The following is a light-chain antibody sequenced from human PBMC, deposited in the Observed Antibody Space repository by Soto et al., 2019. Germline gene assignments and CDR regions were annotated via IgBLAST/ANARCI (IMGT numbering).Light chain of an antibody. J-gene: IGKJ1*01. CDR1: QSISSY. CDR3: QQSYSTSWT. V-gene: IGKV1-39*01. Sequence: DIQMTQSPSSLSASVGDRVTITCRASQSISSYLNWYQQKPGKAPKLLIYAASSLQSGVPSRFSGSGSGTDFTLTISSLPPEDFATYYCQQSYSTSWTFGRGTKVE. CDR2: AAS.